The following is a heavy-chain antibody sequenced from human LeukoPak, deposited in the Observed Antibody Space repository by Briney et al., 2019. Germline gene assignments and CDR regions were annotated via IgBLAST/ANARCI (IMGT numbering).Heavy chain of an antibody. V-gene: IGHV4-39*07. CDR3: ARAALIGYSSGWYYFDY. J-gene: IGHJ4*02. D-gene: IGHD6-19*01. CDR2: IYYSGST. CDR1: GGSISSSSYY. Sequence: PSETLSLTCTVSGGSISSSSYYWGWIRQPPGKGLEWIGSIYYSGSTYYNPSLKSRVTISVDTSKNQFSLKLSSVTAADTAVYYCARAALIGYSSGWYYFDYWGQGTLVTVSS.